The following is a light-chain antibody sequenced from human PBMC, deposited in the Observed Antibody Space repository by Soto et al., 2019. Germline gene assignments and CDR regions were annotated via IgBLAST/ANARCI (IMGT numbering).Light chain of an antibody. CDR2: RNN. CDR1: TSNIGSNY. V-gene: IGLV1-47*01. Sequence: QSVLTQPPSASGTPGQGVTISCSGGTSNIGSNYVYWYQQLPGTAPKLLIYRNNQRPSGVPDRFSGSKSGTSASLVISGLRSDDEADYFCATWDDSLNGFYVFATGTKVTVL. CDR3: ATWDDSLNGFYV. J-gene: IGLJ1*01.